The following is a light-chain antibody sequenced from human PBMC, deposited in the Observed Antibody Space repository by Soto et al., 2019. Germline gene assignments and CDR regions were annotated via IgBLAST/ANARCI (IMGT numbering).Light chain of an antibody. CDR3: AEWDDSLNVRA. Sequence: QSVLTQPPSSSGTPGQRVTISCSGSSSSIGSNTVNWYQQLPGTAPKLLIYGHNQRPSGVPDRFSGSKSGTSASLAISGLQSEDEDDYYCAEWDDSLNVRAVGGWTKRTV. V-gene: IGLV1-44*01. J-gene: IGLJ2*01. CDR1: SSSIGSNT. CDR2: GHN.